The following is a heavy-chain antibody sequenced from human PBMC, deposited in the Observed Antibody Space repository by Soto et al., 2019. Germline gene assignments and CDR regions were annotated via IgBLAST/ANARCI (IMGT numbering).Heavy chain of an antibody. V-gene: IGHV5-51*01. D-gene: IGHD6-13*01. CDR1: GYNFNIYQ. CDR3: ARRAPGSSSWRAFDK. CDR2: IYPTDSNS. Sequence: GESLKISCKGSGYNFNIYQIGWVRYVPGKGLESVGIIYPTDSNSRYSPSFEGHVIFTADKSISTVYLQWSSLKASDTATYYCARRAPGSSSWRAFDKWGQGTMVTVSS. J-gene: IGHJ3*02.